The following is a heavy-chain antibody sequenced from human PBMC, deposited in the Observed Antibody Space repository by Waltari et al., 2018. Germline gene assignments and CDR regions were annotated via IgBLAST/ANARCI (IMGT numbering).Heavy chain of an antibody. D-gene: IGHD6-13*01. CDR1: GFTFSGSA. CDR3: TTRPPGIAAAGSRRIFDY. CDR2: IRSKANIYAT. J-gene: IGHJ4*02. Sequence: EVQLVESGGGLVQPGGSLKLSCAASGFTFSGSAMHWVRQPSGKGLEWVGRIRSKANIYATAYAASVKGRFTISRDDSKNTAYLQMNSLKTEDTAVYYCTTRPPGIAAAGSRRIFDYWGQGTLVTVSS. V-gene: IGHV3-73*01.